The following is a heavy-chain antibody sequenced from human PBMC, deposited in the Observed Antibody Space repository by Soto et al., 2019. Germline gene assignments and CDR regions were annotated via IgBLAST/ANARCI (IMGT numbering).Heavy chain of an antibody. Sequence: EVQLLESGGGLVQPGGSLRLSCAASGFSLGNYAMSWVRQAPGKGLEWVSTISGAGGRTYYADSVKGRFTISRDNSENTLYLQLNSLRAEDTALYYCAKVMATFGYYFDYWGPGTLVTVSS. D-gene: IGHD5-12*01. CDR1: GFSLGNYA. V-gene: IGHV3-23*01. CDR2: ISGAGGRT. J-gene: IGHJ4*02. CDR3: AKVMATFGYYFDY.